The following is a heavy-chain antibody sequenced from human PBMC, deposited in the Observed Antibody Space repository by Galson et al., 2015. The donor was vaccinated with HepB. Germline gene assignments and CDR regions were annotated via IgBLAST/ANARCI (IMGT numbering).Heavy chain of an antibody. CDR1: GYNLIELS. CDR2: LVPENGDT. CDR3: ATYLGSTGFDF. Sequence: SVKVSCKVSGYNLIELSIHWVRQAPGKGLGWMGNLVPENGDTLLAQKFEGRVRMTGDTSSDTTYMELSSLRSEDTGVYFCATYLGSTGFDFWGQGTMVTVSS. J-gene: IGHJ3*01. V-gene: IGHV1-24*01. D-gene: IGHD3-9*01.